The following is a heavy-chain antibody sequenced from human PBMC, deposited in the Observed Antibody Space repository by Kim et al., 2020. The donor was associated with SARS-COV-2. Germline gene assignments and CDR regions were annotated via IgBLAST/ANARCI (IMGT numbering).Heavy chain of an antibody. CDR2: IYTSGST. D-gene: IGHD5-18*01. Sequence: SETLSLTCTVSGGSISSYYWSWIRQPAGKGLEWIGRIYTSGSTNYNPSLKSRVTMSVDTSKNQFSLKLSSVTAADTAVYYCAREAYHTAMVNGAFDIWGQGTMVTVSS. V-gene: IGHV4-4*07. J-gene: IGHJ3*02. CDR3: AREAYHTAMVNGAFDI. CDR1: GGSISSYY.